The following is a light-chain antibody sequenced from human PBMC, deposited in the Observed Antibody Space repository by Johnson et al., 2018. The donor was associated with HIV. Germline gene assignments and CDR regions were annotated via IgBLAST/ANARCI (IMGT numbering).Light chain of an antibody. CDR2: DNN. Sequence: QSVLTQPPSVSVAPGQKVTISCSGSSSNIGNNSLSWFQQLPGTAPKLLIYDNNKRPSGIPDRFSGSKSGTSATLGITGLQTGDEADYYCGTWDSSLSVYVFGTGTEVTV. CDR1: SSNIGNNS. CDR3: GTWDSSLSVYV. V-gene: IGLV1-51*01. J-gene: IGLJ1*01.